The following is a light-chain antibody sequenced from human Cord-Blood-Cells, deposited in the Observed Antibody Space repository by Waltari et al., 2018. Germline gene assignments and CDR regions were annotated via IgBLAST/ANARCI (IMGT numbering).Light chain of an antibody. CDR3: SSYTSSSTYV. Sequence: QSALTQPASVSGSPGQSITISCTGTSSAVGGYNYVPWYQPHPGKAPKLMIYDVSKRPSGVSNRFSGSKSGNTASLTISGLQAEDEADYYCSSYTSSSTYVFGTGTKVTVL. J-gene: IGLJ1*01. V-gene: IGLV2-14*01. CDR2: DVS. CDR1: SSAVGGYNY.